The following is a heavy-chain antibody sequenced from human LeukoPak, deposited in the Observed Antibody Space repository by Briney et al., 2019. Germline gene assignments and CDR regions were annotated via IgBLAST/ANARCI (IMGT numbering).Heavy chain of an antibody. CDR3: ARDPDYYDSLTGYYSPAPPFDY. CDR2: INPNSGGT. D-gene: IGHD3-9*01. Sequence: ASVKVSCKASGYTFTGYYMHWVRQAPGQGLEWMGWINPNSGGTNDAQKFQGRVTMTRDTSISTAYMELSRLRSDDTAVYYCARDPDYYDSLTGYYSPAPPFDYWGQGTLVTVSS. V-gene: IGHV1-2*02. J-gene: IGHJ4*02. CDR1: GYTFTGYY.